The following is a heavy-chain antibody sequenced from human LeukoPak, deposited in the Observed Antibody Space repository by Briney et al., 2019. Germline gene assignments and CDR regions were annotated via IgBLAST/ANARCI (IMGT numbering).Heavy chain of an antibody. CDR1: GFTFSNAW. CDR2: IKSKTDGGTT. CDR3: TTIARRALYFQH. D-gene: IGHD1-14*01. J-gene: IGHJ1*01. V-gene: IGHV3-15*01. Sequence: GGSLRLSCAASGFTFSNAWMSWVRRAPGKGLEWVGRIKSKTDGGTTDYAAPVKGRFTISRDDSKNTLYLQMNSLKTEDTAVYYCTTIARRALYFQHWGQGTLVTVSS.